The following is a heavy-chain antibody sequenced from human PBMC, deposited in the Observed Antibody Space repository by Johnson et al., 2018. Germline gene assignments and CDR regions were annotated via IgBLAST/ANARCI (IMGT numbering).Heavy chain of an antibody. CDR1: GGSFSGYY. J-gene: IGHJ6*03. D-gene: IGHD2-15*01. V-gene: IGHV4-34*01. CDR3: ARQLGYFSVGSCYMSDYYYYYMDV. CDR2: INQRGST. Sequence: QVQLQQWGAGLLKPSETLSLTCAVYGGSFSGYYWSWIRQPPGKGLEGIGEINQRGSTNYNPSLKRRVTISVDTSKNQFSLKLSSVTAADTAVYYCARQLGYFSVGSCYMSDYYYYYMDVWGKGTTVTVSS.